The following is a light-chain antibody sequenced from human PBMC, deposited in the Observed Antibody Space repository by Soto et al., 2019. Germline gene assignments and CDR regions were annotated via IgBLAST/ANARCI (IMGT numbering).Light chain of an antibody. Sequence: EVVMTQSPATLSVSPGDRATLSCRASQSVDTNVAWYQQKPGQAPRLLVYGASTRATGIPARFTGFGSGTAFTLTISGLQSDDFAVYSCQQYYNWPPYTFGQGTKLQIK. CDR1: QSVDTN. J-gene: IGKJ2*01. V-gene: IGKV3-15*01. CDR3: QQYYNWPPYT. CDR2: GAS.